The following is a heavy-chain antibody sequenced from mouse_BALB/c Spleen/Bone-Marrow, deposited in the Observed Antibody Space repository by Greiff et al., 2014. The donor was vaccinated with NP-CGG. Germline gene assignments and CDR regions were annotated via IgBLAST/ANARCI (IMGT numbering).Heavy chain of an antibody. CDR3: ARKGWLLFDY. V-gene: IGHV5-6-5*01. D-gene: IGHD2-3*01. CDR2: ISGGGST. Sequence: EVMLVESGGGLVKPGGSLKLSCAASGFTFSSYGMSWVRQTPEKRLEWVASISGGGSTYYPDNVKGRFTISRDNARNILYLKMSGLRSEDTAMYYCARKGWLLFDYWGQGTTLTVSS. J-gene: IGHJ2*01. CDR1: GFTFSSYG.